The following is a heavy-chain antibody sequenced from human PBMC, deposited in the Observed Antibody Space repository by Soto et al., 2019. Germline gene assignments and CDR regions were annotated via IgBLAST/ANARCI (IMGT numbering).Heavy chain of an antibody. CDR3: ARVQVRDPKFDI. V-gene: IGHV1-46*03. CDR1: GYTFTSYY. J-gene: IGHJ3*02. Sequence: GASVKVSCKASGYTFTSYYMRWVRQAPGQGLEWMGIINPSGGSTSYAQKFQGRVTMTRDTSTSTVYMELSSLRSEDTAVYYCARVQVRDPKFDIWGQGTMVTVSS. CDR2: INPSGGST.